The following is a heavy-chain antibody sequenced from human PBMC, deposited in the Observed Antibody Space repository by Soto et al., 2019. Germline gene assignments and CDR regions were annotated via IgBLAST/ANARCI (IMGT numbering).Heavy chain of an antibody. CDR2: INHSGST. CDR1: GGSFSGYY. CDR3: ARGGVGITGTTYYYYYGMDV. D-gene: IGHD1-7*01. J-gene: IGHJ6*02. V-gene: IGHV4-34*01. Sequence: PSETLSLTCAAYGGSFSGYYWSWIRQPPGKGLEWIGEINHSGSTNYNPSLKSRVTISVDTSKNQFSLKLSSVTAADTAVYYCARGGVGITGTTYYYYYGMDVWGQGTTVTVSS.